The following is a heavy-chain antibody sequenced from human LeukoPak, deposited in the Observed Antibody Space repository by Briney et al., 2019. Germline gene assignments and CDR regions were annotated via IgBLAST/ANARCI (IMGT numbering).Heavy chain of an antibody. Sequence: SETLSLTCAVSGGSISTYYWSWIRQPPGKGLEWIGYIYYSGSTNYKPSLKSRVTISVDTSKNQFSLKLSSVTAADTAVYYCARDLGLLSRYDYWGQGTLVTVSS. CDR2: IYYSGST. J-gene: IGHJ4*02. CDR3: ARDLGLLSRYDY. CDR1: GGSISTYY. V-gene: IGHV4-59*01. D-gene: IGHD2-21*02.